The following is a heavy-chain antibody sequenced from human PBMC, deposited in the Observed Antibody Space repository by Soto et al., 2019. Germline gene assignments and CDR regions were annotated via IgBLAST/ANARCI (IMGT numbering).Heavy chain of an antibody. CDR2: IIPIFGTA. J-gene: IGHJ6*02. CDR1: GGTFSSYA. D-gene: IGHD2-8*01. V-gene: IGHV1-69*01. CDR3: AXGMLYPIDYYYYGMDV. Sequence: QVQLVQSGAEVKKPGSSVKVSCKASGGTFSSYAISWVRQAPGQGLEWMGGIIPIFGTANYAQKFQGRVTITADESTSTAYMELSSLRSEDTAVYYCAXGMLYPIDYYYYGMDVWGQGTTVTVSS.